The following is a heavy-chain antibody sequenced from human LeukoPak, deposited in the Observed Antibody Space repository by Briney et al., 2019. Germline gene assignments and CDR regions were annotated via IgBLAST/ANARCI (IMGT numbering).Heavy chain of an antibody. V-gene: IGHV3-23*01. CDR1: GFTFSIYG. CDR3: AKDLGYCSGGSCYFDY. J-gene: IGHJ4*02. Sequence: GGSLRLSCAASGFTFSIYGMSWVRQAPGKGLEWVSALSGSGASTYYADSVKGRFTISRDNSKNTLYLPMNSLRAEDTAVYYCAKDLGYCSGGSCYFDYWGQGTLVTVSS. D-gene: IGHD2-15*01. CDR2: LSGSGAST.